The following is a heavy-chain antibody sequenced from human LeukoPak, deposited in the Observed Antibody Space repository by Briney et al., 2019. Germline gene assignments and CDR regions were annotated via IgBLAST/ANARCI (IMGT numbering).Heavy chain of an antibody. V-gene: IGHV4-61*02. J-gene: IGHJ4*02. CDR2: IYTSGST. CDR3: ARDRGPIWSMLATAIYFDY. CDR1: GGSISSGSYY. D-gene: IGHD5-12*01. Sequence: SETLSLTCTVSGGSISSGSYYWSWIRQPAGKGLEWIGRIYTSGSTNYNPSLKSRVTISVDTSKNQFSLKLSSVTAADTAVYYCARDRGPIWSMLATAIYFDYWGQGTLVTVSS.